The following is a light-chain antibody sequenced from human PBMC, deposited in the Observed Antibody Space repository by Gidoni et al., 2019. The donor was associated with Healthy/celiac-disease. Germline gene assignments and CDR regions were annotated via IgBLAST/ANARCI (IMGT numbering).Light chain of an antibody. J-gene: IGKJ4*01. Sequence: IVMTQSPATLSVSPGERATLSCSASQSVSSNLASYQQKPGQAPRLLIYGASTRATGIPARFSGSGSGTEFTLTISSLQSEDFAVYYCQQYNNWPLTFGGGTKVEIK. V-gene: IGKV3-15*01. CDR1: QSVSSN. CDR3: QQYNNWPLT. CDR2: GAS.